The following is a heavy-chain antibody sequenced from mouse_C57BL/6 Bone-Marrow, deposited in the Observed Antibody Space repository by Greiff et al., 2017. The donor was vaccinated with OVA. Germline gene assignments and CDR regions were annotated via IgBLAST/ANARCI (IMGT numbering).Heavy chain of an antibody. Sequence: EVQLQQSGPELVKPGASVKISCKASGYTFTDYYMNWVKQSHGKSLEWIGDINPNNGGTSYNQKFKGKATLTVDKSSSTAYMWLRSVSSEGSAVYYCARESVFDSWGEDTTLTLSS. J-gene: IGHJ2*01. CDR2: INPNNGGT. CDR3: ARESVFDS. CDR1: GYTFTDYY. V-gene: IGHV1-26*01.